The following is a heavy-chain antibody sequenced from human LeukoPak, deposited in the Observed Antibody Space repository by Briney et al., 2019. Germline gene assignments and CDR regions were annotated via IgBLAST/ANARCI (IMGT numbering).Heavy chain of an antibody. CDR3: ARLYCSGGSCHFDY. D-gene: IGHD2-15*01. V-gene: IGHV3-53*01. CDR2: IYSGGST. J-gene: IGHJ4*02. CDR1: GFTVSSNY. Sequence: GGSLRLSCAASGFTVSSNYMSWVRQAPGKGLEWVSVIYSGGSTYYADYVKGRFTISRDNSKNTLYLQMNSLRAEDTAVYYCARLYCSGGSCHFDYWGQGTLVTVSS.